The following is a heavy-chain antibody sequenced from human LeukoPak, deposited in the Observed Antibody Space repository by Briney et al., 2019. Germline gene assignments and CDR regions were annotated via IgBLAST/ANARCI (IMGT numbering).Heavy chain of an antibody. CDR2: ISSSGSTI. Sequence: PGGSLRLSCAASGFTFSDYYMSWIRQAPVKGLEWVSYISSSGSTIYYADSVKGRFTISRDNAKNSLYLQMNSLRAEDTAVYYCASYPGIAAAGTRWFDPWGQGTLVTVSS. CDR3: ASYPGIAAAGTRWFDP. D-gene: IGHD6-13*01. J-gene: IGHJ5*02. V-gene: IGHV3-11*01. CDR1: GFTFSDYY.